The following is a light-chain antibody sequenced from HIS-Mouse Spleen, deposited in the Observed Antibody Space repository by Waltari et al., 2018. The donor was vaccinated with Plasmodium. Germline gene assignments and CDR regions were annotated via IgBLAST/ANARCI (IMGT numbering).Light chain of an antibody. V-gene: IGKV1-39*01. Sequence: DIQMTQSPSSLSASVGDSVTITCRASQSISNYLNWSQQKPGTAPKLLIYAASSLQSGVPSRFSGSGSGTDFTLTISSLQPEDFATYYCQQSYSTWTFGQGTKVEIK. CDR1: QSISNY. J-gene: IGKJ1*01. CDR3: QQSYSTWT. CDR2: AAS.